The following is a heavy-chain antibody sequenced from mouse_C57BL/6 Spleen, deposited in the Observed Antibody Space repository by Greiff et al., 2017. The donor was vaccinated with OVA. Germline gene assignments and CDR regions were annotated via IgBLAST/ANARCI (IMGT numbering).Heavy chain of an antibody. CDR1: GFTFSSYA. CDR2: ISSGGDSI. V-gene: IGHV5-9-1*02. CDR3: TRDYYSNVGDWYFDV. J-gene: IGHJ1*03. D-gene: IGHD2-5*01. Sequence: EVKLVESGEGLVKPGGSLKLSCAASGFTFSSYAMSWVRQTPEKRLEWVAYISSGGDSIYYADTVKGRFTISRDNARNTLFLQMSSLKSEDTDMYDCTRDYYSNVGDWYFDVWGTGTTDTVSS.